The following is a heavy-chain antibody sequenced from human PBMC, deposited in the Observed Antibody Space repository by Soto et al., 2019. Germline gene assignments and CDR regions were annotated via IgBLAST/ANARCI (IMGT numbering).Heavy chain of an antibody. V-gene: IGHV1-69*13. Sequence: GASVKVSWKASGGTFSSYAISWVRQAPGQGLEWMGGIIPIFGTANYAQKFQGRVTITADESTSTAYMELSSRRSEDTAVYYCASPGMTRGKRAFDIWGQGTMVTVSS. CDR2: IIPIFGTA. D-gene: IGHD6-13*01. CDR3: ASPGMTRGKRAFDI. J-gene: IGHJ3*02. CDR1: GGTFSSYA.